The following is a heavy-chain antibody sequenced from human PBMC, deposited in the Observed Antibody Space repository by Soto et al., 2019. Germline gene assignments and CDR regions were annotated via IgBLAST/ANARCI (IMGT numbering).Heavy chain of an antibody. D-gene: IGHD3-10*01. CDR2: INSDGSST. V-gene: IGHV3-74*01. J-gene: IGHJ6*03. CDR1: GFTFSSYW. CDR3: ARPLYYLGMVRGVIIHPYYMDV. Sequence: PGGSLRLSCAASGFTFSSYWMHWVRQAPGKGLVWVSRINSDGSSTSYADSVKGRFTISRDNAKNTLYLQMNSLRAEDTAVYYCARPLYYLGMVRGVIIHPYYMDVWGKGTTVTVSS.